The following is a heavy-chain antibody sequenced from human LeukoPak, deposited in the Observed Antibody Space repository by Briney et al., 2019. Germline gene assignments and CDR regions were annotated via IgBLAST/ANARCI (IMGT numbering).Heavy chain of an antibody. CDR1: GFTFSSYA. CDR3: AKRRSYLSYGMDV. V-gene: IGHV3-23*01. D-gene: IGHD1-26*01. CDR2: ISGSGGST. Sequence: GGSLRLACAASGFTFSSYAMSWVRQAPGKGLEWVSAISGSGGSTYYADSVKGRFTISRDNSKHTLYLQMNSLRAEDTAVYDCAKRRSYLSYGMDVWGQGTTVTVSS. J-gene: IGHJ6*02.